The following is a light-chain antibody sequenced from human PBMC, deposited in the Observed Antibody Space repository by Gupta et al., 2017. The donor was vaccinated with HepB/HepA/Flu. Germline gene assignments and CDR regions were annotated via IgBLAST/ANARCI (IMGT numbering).Light chain of an antibody. Sequence: QSVLPHPPSVSAAPGQTVTISCSGTMFNIGNNFVSWYQQLPGTAPTLLIYDNDKRHSGIPDRFSGSKSGMPATLDINGLQTGEEADYYCVTWDSSLRIGIVGGGTKLTVL. CDR3: VTWDSSLRIGI. J-gene: IGLJ2*01. V-gene: IGLV1-51*01. CDR2: DND. CDR1: MFNIGNNF.